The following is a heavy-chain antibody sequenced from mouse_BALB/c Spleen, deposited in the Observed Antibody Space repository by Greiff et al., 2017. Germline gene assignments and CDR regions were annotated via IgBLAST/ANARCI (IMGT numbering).Heavy chain of an antibody. V-gene: IGHV1S34*01. J-gene: IGHJ4*01. D-gene: IGHD2-3*01. CDR3: ARSLYDGYYAMDY. CDR2: ISCYNGAT. CDR1: GYSFTGYY. Sequence: LVKTGASVKISCKASGYSFTGYYMHWVKQSHGKSLEWIGYISCYNGATSYNQKFKGKATFTVDTSSSTAYMELARLTSEDSAVYYCARSLYDGYYAMDYWGQGTSVTVSS.